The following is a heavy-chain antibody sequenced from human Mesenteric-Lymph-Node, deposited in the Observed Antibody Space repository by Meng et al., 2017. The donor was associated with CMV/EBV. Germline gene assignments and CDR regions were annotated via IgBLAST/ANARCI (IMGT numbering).Heavy chain of an antibody. CDR2: ILHDGNIK. J-gene: IGHJ4*02. Sequence: GESLKISCAASGLTFRNCGTHCVRQAPGKGLEWVAFILHDGNIKCWGDSVKGRFTISTDNSKNTLYLQMNTLRAEDTAVYYCAKRGGDYWGQGTLVTVSS. CDR1: GLTFRNCG. V-gene: IGHV3-30*02. CDR3: AKRGGDY.